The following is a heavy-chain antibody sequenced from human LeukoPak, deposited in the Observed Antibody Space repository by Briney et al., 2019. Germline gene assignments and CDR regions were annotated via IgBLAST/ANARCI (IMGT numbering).Heavy chain of an antibody. V-gene: IGHV4-34*01. J-gene: IGHJ4*02. CDR3: TRMTSGHDY. D-gene: IGHD3-10*01. Sequence: SETLSLTCAVSGVYLNAYYWSWVRQTPGKGLEWIGEINHSGYTNDSPSLKSRVALSIDTSRNQFSLNLRSVTVADAGIYFCTRMTSGHDYWGQGTLVTVSS. CDR2: INHSGYT. CDR1: GVYLNAYY.